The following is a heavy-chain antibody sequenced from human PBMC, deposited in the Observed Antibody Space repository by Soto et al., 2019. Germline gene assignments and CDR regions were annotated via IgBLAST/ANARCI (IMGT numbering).Heavy chain of an antibody. CDR1: GASCRTDA. V-gene: IGHV1-69*01. J-gene: IGHJ3*02. Sequence: QVQLVQSGTEVKNPGSSVRVSCKASGASCRTDAISWVRQAPGQGLEWMGRIVPVFGTTNFAQRFQGRVTITADESTRTAYMDLSSLRSEDTAVYYCARSRATTVVFDIWGQGTIVTVSS. CDR3: ARSRATTVVFDI. D-gene: IGHD4-17*01. CDR2: IVPVFGTT.